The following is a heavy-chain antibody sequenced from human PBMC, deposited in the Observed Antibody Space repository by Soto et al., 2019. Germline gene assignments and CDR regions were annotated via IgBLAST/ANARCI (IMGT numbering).Heavy chain of an antibody. J-gene: IGHJ6*02. CDR3: AREGGSGSPYYGMDV. CDR2: ISYDGSNK. D-gene: IGHD3-10*01. V-gene: IGHV3-30-3*01. CDR1: GFTFSSYA. Sequence: QVQLVESGGGVVQPGRSLRLSCAASGFTFSSYAMHWVRQAPGKGLEWVAVISYDGSNKYYADSVKGRFTISRDNSKNKLYLQMNSLRAEDTAVYYCAREGGSGSPYYGMDVWGQGTTVTVSS.